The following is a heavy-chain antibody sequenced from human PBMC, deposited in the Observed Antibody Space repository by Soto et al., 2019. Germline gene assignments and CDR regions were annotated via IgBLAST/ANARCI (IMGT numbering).Heavy chain of an antibody. CDR1: GFSLSTSGVG. J-gene: IGHJ5*02. D-gene: IGHD3-9*01. V-gene: IGHV2-5*02. Sequence: QITLKESGPTLVKPTQTLTLTCTFSGFSLSTSGVGVGWIRQPPGKALEWLALIYCDDDKRYSPSLKSRVTITNNTAKNQVLLTMTNRVPVDKATYYCAHRIPYYDVLTGYYTRDWFDPWSQGTLVTVSS. CDR2: IYCDDDK. CDR3: AHRIPYYDVLTGYYTRDWFDP.